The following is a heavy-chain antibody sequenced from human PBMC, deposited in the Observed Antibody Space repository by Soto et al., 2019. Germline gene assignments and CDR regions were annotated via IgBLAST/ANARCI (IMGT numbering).Heavy chain of an antibody. Sequence: GGSLRLSCAASGFTFRTYAMNWVRQAPGKGLEWVSTISGSNGRTYYADSVKGRFTISRDNSKDTLFLQMNSLGAEDTAIYYCARELDIVVVPSAISYWGQGTLVTV. CDR1: GFTFRTYA. CDR3: ARELDIVVVPSAISY. CDR2: ISGSNGRT. V-gene: IGHV3-23*01. J-gene: IGHJ4*02. D-gene: IGHD2-2*02.